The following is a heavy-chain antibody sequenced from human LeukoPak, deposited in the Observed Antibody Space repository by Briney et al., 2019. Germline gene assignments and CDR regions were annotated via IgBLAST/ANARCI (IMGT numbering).Heavy chain of an antibody. D-gene: IGHD3/OR15-3a*01. Sequence: TAGESLKISCKDSGYRLTSYCIGWVRQMPGKGLEWMGVICVADSNTIYSPSFQGQVIISADKSVSTVYLQWTRLKASDTSIYYCTRHLREGLVRWLDPWGQGTLVTVSS. V-gene: IGHV5-51*01. J-gene: IGHJ5*02. CDR3: TRHLREGLVRWLDP. CDR1: GYRLTSYC. CDR2: ICVADSNT.